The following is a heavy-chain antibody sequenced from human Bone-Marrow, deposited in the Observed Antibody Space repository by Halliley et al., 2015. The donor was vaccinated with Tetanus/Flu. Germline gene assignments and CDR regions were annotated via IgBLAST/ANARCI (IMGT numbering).Heavy chain of an antibody. J-gene: IGHJ3*02. CDR1: GGSVTSGAYC. Sequence: TLSLTCAVSGGSVTSGAYCWSWIRQPPGKGLEWIGYICSIGGNYYNSSLKSRIIISFDTSKNQFSLQLSSVTASDTAVYYCARDLGNFGDYGRDSFDIWGQGTRITVSS. D-gene: IGHD4-17*01. CDR3: ARDLGNFGDYGRDSFDI. CDR2: ICSIGGN. V-gene: IGHV4-30-4*01.